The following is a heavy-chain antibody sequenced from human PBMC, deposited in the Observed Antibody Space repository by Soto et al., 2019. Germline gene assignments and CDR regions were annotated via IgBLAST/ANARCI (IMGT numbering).Heavy chain of an antibody. J-gene: IGHJ6*02. CDR2: IYHSGST. Sequence: QVQLQESGPGLVKPSETLSLTCAVSGYSISSGYYWGWIRQPPGKGLEWIGSIYHSGSTYYNPSLKIRVTISVDTSKNQSSLRLSSVTAADTAVYYWAREKSPRQSYGMDVWGQGTTVTVSS. CDR3: AREKSPRQSYGMDV. V-gene: IGHV4-38-2*02. CDR1: GYSISSGYY.